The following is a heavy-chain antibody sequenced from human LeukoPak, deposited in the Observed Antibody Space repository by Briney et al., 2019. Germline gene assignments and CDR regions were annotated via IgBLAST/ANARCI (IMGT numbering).Heavy chain of an antibody. CDR2: ISGSGGST. CDR3: AKTPWTGNYYDSSGQFDY. Sequence: PGGPLRLSCAASGFTFSSYAMSWVRQAPGKGLEWVSAISGSGGSTYYADSVKGRFTISRDNSKNTLYLQMNSLRAEDTAVYYCAKTPWTGNYYDSSGQFDYWGQGTLVTVSS. CDR1: GFTFSSYA. V-gene: IGHV3-23*01. J-gene: IGHJ4*02. D-gene: IGHD3-22*01.